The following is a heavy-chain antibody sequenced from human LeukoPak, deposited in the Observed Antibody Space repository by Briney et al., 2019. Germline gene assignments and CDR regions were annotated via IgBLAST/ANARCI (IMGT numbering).Heavy chain of an antibody. D-gene: IGHD6-13*01. CDR2: IYHSGST. V-gene: IGHV4-38-2*01. CDR3: ARAAAGTRSEEGYYYYMDV. CDR1: GYSISSGYY. J-gene: IGHJ6*03. Sequence: PSETLSLTCAVSGYSISSGYYWGWIRQPPGKGLEWIGSIYHSGSTYYNPSLKSRVTISVDTSKNQFSLKLSSVTAADTAVYYCARAAAGTRSEEGYYYYMDVWGKGTTVTVSS.